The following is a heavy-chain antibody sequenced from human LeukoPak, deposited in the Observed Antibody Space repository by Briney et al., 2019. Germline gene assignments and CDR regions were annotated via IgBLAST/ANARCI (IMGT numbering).Heavy chain of an antibody. CDR3: ARVRMEGSGWYLRYYYYGMDV. CDR1: GYTFTSYD. V-gene: IGHV1-8*01. Sequence: ASVKVSCKASGYTFTSYDINWVRQATGQGLEWMGWMNPNSGNTGYAQKFQGRVTMTRNTSISTACMELSSLRSEDTAVYYCARVRMEGSGWYLRYYYYGMDVWGQGTTVTVSS. D-gene: IGHD6-19*01. J-gene: IGHJ6*02. CDR2: MNPNSGNT.